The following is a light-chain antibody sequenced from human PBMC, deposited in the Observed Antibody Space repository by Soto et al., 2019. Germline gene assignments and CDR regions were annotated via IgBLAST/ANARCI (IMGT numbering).Light chain of an antibody. J-gene: IGKJ5*01. CDR1: QSISTH. CDR3: QQSYSSPIT. V-gene: IGKV1-39*01. CDR2: AAS. Sequence: DIQLTQSPSSLSASVGARVTITCRASQSISTHLNWYQKKPGKAPKLLIYAASSLQSGVPPRFSGSGSGTELTLTISTLQPEDSATYYCQQSYSSPITFGHGTRLEIK.